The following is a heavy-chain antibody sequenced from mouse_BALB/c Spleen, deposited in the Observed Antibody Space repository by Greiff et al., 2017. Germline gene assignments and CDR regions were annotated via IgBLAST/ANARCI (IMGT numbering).Heavy chain of an antibody. Sequence: VQLQQSGAELARPGASVKLSCKASGYTFTSYWMQWVKQRPGQGLEWIGAIYPGDGDTRYTQKFKGKATLTADKSSSTAYMQLSSLASEDSAVYYCSRIRQYWGQGTTLTVSS. D-gene: IGHD2-12*01. CDR3: SRIRQY. CDR2: IYPGDGDT. CDR1: GYTFTSYW. V-gene: IGHV1-87*01. J-gene: IGHJ2*01.